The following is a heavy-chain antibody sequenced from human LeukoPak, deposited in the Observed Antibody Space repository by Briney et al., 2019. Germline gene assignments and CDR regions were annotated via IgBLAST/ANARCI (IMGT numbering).Heavy chain of an antibody. Sequence: KPSETLSLTCAVSGYSISSGYYWGWTRQPPGKGLEGIRIICHSGSTFYTPSLKSRVTISVDTSKNQFSLRLSSVTAADTAVYYCARHEAEMATILGGYWGQGTLVTVSS. V-gene: IGHV4-38-2*01. J-gene: IGHJ4*02. CDR1: GYSISSGYY. CDR2: ICHSGST. CDR3: ARHEAEMATILGGY. D-gene: IGHD5-24*01.